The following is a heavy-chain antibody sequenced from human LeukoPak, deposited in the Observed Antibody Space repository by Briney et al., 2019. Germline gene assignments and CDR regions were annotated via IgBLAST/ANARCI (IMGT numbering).Heavy chain of an antibody. J-gene: IGHJ4*02. CDR2: ISSSSTTI. CDR1: GYTFSSYS. D-gene: IGHD2-15*01. Sequence: GGSLRLSRAASGYTFSSYSMGWVRQAPGKGLEWVSYISSSSTTIYYADSVKGRFTISRDTAKNSLYLQMNSLRAEDTAVYYCTRNGLYSGFFDSWGQGTLVTVSS. V-gene: IGHV3-48*01. CDR3: TRNGLYSGFFDS.